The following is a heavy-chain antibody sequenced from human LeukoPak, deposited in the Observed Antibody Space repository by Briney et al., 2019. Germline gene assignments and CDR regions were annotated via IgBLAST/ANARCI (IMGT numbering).Heavy chain of an antibody. CDR1: GFTFSGSA. J-gene: IGHJ6*03. Sequence: GGSLRLSCAASGFTFSGSAMHWVRQASGKGLEWVGRIRSKANSYATAYAASVKGRFTISRDDSKNTAYLQMNSLKTEDTAVYYCARTAHRMPPNYYYYYYMDVWGKGTTVTVSS. D-gene: IGHD2-2*01. CDR3: ARTAHRMPPNYYYYYYMDV. CDR2: IRSKANSYAT. V-gene: IGHV3-73*01.